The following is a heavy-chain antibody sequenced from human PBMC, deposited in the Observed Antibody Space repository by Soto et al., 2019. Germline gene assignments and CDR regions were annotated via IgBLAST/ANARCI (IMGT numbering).Heavy chain of an antibody. V-gene: IGHV3-9*01. CDR3: AKNSGSSWSEYFCY. D-gene: IGHD6-13*01. CDR2: INWNSAKI. Sequence: GGSTRLACAASGLTVEIHAVHWVRQDQGKGLERVAGINWNSAKIGYADSVKGRFTVSRDNAKNSLYQQLNSLRPEDTALYFCAKNSGSSWSEYFCYWGQGTLVTVSS. CDR1: GLTVEIHA. J-gene: IGHJ1*01.